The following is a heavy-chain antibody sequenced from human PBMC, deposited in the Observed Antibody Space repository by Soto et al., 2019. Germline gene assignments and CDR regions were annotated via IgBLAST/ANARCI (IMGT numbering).Heavy chain of an antibody. CDR1: GFTFSSYG. J-gene: IGHJ4*02. CDR2: IWYDGSNK. CDR3: ARGGGPRFGKRAVAGSPSYFDY. D-gene: IGHD6-19*01. Sequence: GGSLRLSCAASGFTFSSYGMHWVRQAPGKGLEWVAVIWYDGSNKYYADSVKGRFTISRDNSKNTLYLQMNSLRAEDTAVYYCARGGGPRFGKRAVAGSPSYFDYWGQGTLVTVSS. V-gene: IGHV3-33*01.